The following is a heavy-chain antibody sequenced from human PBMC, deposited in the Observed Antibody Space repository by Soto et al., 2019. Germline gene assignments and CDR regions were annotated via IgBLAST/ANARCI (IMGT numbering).Heavy chain of an antibody. V-gene: IGHV1-69*01. CDR3: ATLQGSGTYYADDY. J-gene: IGHJ4*02. Sequence: QVQLVQSGAEVKKPGSSVKVSCKASGGTSNNNANSWVRQDPGQGREWMGGIVPVVGTENYAQKFRGRVRITADDSTRTLNMELSSLRSDDTAVYYCATLQGSGTYYADDYWGQGTLVTVSS. D-gene: IGHD3-10*01. CDR1: GGTSNNNA. CDR2: IVPVVGTE.